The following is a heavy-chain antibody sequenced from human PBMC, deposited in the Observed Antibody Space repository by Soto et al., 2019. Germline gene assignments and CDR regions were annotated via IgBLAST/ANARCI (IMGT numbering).Heavy chain of an antibody. Sequence: VQLVESGGGVVQPGRSLRLSCAASGFTFSSYGMHWVRQAPGKGLEWVTVISYDSNNKFYADSVKGRFTISRDNSKNTLYLQMNSLGAEDTAVYYCAKDHRITGATSFDYWGQGTLVTVSS. CDR3: AKDHRITGATSFDY. V-gene: IGHV3-30*18. CDR2: ISYDSNNK. D-gene: IGHD1-26*01. J-gene: IGHJ4*02. CDR1: GFTFSSYG.